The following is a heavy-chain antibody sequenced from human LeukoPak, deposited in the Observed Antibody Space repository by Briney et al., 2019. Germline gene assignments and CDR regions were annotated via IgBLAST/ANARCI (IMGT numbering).Heavy chain of an antibody. V-gene: IGHV5-10-1*01. CDR3: ASSPFMEARGDDYYFDY. Sequence: GESLKVSCKGSGYSFASYWISWVRQMPGKGLEWMGRIDPSDSYTNYSPSFQGHVTISADKSISTAYLQWSSLKASDTAMYYCASSPFMEARGDDYYFDYWGQGTLVTVSS. CDR2: IDPSDSYT. CDR1: GYSFASYW. D-gene: IGHD3-10*01. J-gene: IGHJ4*02.